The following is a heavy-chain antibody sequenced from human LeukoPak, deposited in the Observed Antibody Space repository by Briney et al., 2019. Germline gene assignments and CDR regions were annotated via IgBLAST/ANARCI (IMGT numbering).Heavy chain of an antibody. CDR2: ISYDGSNK. J-gene: IGHJ6*03. V-gene: IGHV3-30*04. CDR3: AREGIYCGGDCFPYYYYYYMDV. CDR1: GFTFSSYA. Sequence: GGSLRLSCAASGFTFSSYAMHWVRQAPGKGLEWVAVISYDGSNKYYADSVKGRFTISRDNSKNTLYLQMNSLRAEDTAVYYCAREGIYCGGDCFPYYYYYYMDVWGKGTTVTVSS. D-gene: IGHD2-21*02.